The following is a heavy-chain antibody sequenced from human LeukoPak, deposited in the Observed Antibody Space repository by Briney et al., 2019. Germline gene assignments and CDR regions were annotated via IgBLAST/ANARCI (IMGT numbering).Heavy chain of an antibody. CDR3: ATPPDYYGSGSYYTSN. J-gene: IGHJ4*02. D-gene: IGHD3-10*01. CDR2: ISGSGGST. V-gene: IGHV3-23*01. Sequence: PGGSLRLSCAASGFIFSSYAMSWVRQAPGKGLEWVSAISGSGGSTYYADSVKGRFTISRDNSKNTLYLQMNSLRAEDTAVYYCATPPDYYGSGSYYTSNWGQGTLVTVSS. CDR1: GFIFSSYA.